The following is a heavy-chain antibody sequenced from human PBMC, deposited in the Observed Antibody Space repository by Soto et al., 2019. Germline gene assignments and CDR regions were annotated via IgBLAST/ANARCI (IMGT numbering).Heavy chain of an antibody. V-gene: IGHV3-11*01. D-gene: IGHD3-9*01. CDR3: AGFRGDGYYNF. Sequence: QVQLVESGGGLVKPGWSLRLSCAASGFTLSDYYMTWIRQAPGKGLEWVSDISISGTTIHYADSVRGRFTISRDNAKNSLWLQMNPLRDEDTAAYYCAGFRGDGYYNFWGPGTLVTVSS. CDR1: GFTLSDYY. CDR2: ISISGTTI. J-gene: IGHJ4*02.